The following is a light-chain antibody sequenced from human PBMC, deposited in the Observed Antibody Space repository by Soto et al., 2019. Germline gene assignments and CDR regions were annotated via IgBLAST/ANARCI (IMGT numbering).Light chain of an antibody. J-gene: IGKJ2*01. CDR3: LQHNTYPYT. V-gene: IGKV1-17*01. Sequence: DIQMTQSPSSLSASVGDRVTITCRASQGIGNDLGWYQQKPGKAPRRLIYAASSLQSGVPSRFSGSGSGTEFTLTISSLQPEDFATYYCLQHNTYPYTLGQGTKLEIK. CDR1: QGIGND. CDR2: AAS.